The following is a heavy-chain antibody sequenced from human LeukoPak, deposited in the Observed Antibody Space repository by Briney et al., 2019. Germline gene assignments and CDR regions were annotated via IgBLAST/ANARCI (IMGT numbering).Heavy chain of an antibody. CDR1: GFSISRYS. J-gene: IGHJ1*01. V-gene: IGHV3-48*02. D-gene: IGHD1-26*01. CDR2: ISGGSTTI. CDR3: ARGGLGDFQH. Sequence: PGGSLRLSCAASGFSISRYSMNWVRQAPGKGLEWVSYISGGSTTIYYADSVRGRFTISRDNAKNSLCLQMNSLRDEDTAVYYCARGGLGDFQHWGQGTLVTVSS.